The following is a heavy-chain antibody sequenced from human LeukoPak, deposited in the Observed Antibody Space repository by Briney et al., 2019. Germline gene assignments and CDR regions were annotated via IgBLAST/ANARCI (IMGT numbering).Heavy chain of an antibody. J-gene: IGHJ3*02. Sequence: ASVKVSCKASGYTFTSYYMHWVRQAPGQGLEWMGIINPSGGSTSYAQKFQGRVTMTRDMSTSTVYMGLSSLRSEDTAVYYCARDQKIFGVVTERNAFDIWGQGTMVTVSS. CDR2: INPSGGST. CDR3: ARDQKIFGVVTERNAFDI. CDR1: GYTFTSYY. D-gene: IGHD3-3*01. V-gene: IGHV1-46*01.